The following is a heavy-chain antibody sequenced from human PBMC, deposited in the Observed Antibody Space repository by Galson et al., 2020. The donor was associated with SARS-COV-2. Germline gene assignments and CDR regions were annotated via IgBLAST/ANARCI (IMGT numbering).Heavy chain of an antibody. V-gene: IGHV3-53*01. CDR2: LYSGGLT. CDR3: ARDLVRGTFDL. CDR1: GYNVSSNY. Sequence: GESLKNSCAASGYNVSSNYMSWVRQAPGKGLEWVSVLYSGGLTYYADSVKGRFTIFRDHSKNTLYLQVNSLRVEDTAVYYCARDLVRGTFDLWGQGTLVTVSS. D-gene: IGHD3-10*01. J-gene: IGHJ4*02.